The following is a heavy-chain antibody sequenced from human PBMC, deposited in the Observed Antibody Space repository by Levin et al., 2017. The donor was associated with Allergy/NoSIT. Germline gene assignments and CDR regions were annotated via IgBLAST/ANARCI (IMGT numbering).Heavy chain of an antibody. J-gene: IGHJ4*02. V-gene: IGHV3-7*01. CDR3: ARDGGVAKFDY. CDR2: TKQDGSEK. D-gene: IGHD2-8*02. Sequence: GESLKISCEASGFTFSNYWMNWVRQAPGKGLEWVANTKQDGSEKYYVGSVKGRFTISRDNAKNSLYLQMNSLRAEDTAVYYCARDGGVAKFDYWGQGTLVTVSS. CDR1: GFTFSNYW.